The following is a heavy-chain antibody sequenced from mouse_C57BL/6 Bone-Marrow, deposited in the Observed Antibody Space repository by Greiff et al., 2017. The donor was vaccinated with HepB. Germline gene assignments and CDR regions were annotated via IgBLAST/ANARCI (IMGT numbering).Heavy chain of an antibody. Sequence: EVQLVESGGGLVKPGGSLKLSCAASGFTFSSYTMSWVRQTPEKRLECVATISSGGGNTYYPDSVKGRFTISRDNAKNSLYLQMSSLRSEDTALYYCVRGGNFDYWGQGTTLTVSS. V-gene: IGHV5-9*03. CDR2: ISSGGGNT. CDR3: VRGGNFDY. CDR1: GFTFSSYT. J-gene: IGHJ2*01.